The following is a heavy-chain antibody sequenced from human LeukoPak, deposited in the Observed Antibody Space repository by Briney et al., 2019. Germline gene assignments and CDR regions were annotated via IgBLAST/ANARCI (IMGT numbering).Heavy chain of an antibody. J-gene: IGHJ5*01. D-gene: IGHD3/OR15-3a*01. CDR3: ATIGTGDYRDDS. CDR2: VYSGNTI. CDR1: ACRVSNKY. V-gene: IGHV3-66*01. Sequence: LTGPTLGISRVRAACRVSNKYARCARHATRKGLEWVSVVYSGNTIHYADSVKGRFTISRDNSRNTVYLQMNSLRAEDTALYYCATIGTGDYRDDSWGQGTLVTVSS.